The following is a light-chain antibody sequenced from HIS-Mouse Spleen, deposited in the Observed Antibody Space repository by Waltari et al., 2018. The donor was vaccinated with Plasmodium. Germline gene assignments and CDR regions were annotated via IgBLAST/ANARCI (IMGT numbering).Light chain of an antibody. CDR1: ALPQKY. CDR2: EDS. V-gene: IGLV3-10*01. Sequence: SYELTQPPSVSVSPGPTARIPCPGDALPQKYAYWYQQKSGQAPVLVIYEDSKRPSGIPERFSGSSSGTMATLTISGAQVEDEADYYCYSTDSSGNHRVFGGGTKLTVL. CDR3: YSTDSSGNHRV. J-gene: IGLJ3*02.